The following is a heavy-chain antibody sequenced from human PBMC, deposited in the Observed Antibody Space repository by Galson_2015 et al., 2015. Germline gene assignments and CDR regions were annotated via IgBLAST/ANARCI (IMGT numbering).Heavy chain of an antibody. Sequence: SLRISCEASGFAFNASGMQWVRQAPGKGLEWLAIISFDGSQKLYAESLKGRFTISRDNSQNTLYLQMNTLRPNGTAVYYCANNPRGLTFRDWGQGTLVTVSS. D-gene: IGHD3-10*01. CDR3: ANNPRGLTFRD. V-gene: IGHV3-30*05. CDR1: GFAFNASG. J-gene: IGHJ4*02. CDR2: ISFDGSQK.